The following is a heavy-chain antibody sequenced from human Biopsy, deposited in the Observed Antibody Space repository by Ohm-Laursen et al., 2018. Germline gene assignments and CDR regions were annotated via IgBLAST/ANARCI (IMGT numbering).Heavy chain of an antibody. D-gene: IGHD3-16*01. CDR3: ARDIMNRIAGLVARSDVFDV. Sequence: SVKVSCKGSGYAVNDYFLHWLRQVPGQGPEWMGWISPNSGGTNYAQKFQGRVTMTTDTSTSTVYLELRRLISDDTAVYYCARDIMNRIAGLVARSDVFDVWGQGTLVTVSS. CDR1: GYAVNDYF. J-gene: IGHJ3*01. V-gene: IGHV1-2*02. CDR2: ISPNSGGT.